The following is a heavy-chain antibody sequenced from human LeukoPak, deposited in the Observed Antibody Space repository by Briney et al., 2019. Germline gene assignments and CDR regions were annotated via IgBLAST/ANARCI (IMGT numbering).Heavy chain of an antibody. V-gene: IGHV3-7*01. Sequence: GGSLRLSCAASGFTFSSYWMSWVRQAPGKGLEWVANINQDGSEKYYVDSVKGRFTISRDNAKNSLYLQMNSLRAEDTAVYYCARDFGSRGSGTLYYFDYWGQGTLVTVSS. CDR1: GFTFSSYW. CDR3: ARDFGSRGSGTLYYFDY. J-gene: IGHJ4*02. CDR2: INQDGSEK. D-gene: IGHD3-10*01.